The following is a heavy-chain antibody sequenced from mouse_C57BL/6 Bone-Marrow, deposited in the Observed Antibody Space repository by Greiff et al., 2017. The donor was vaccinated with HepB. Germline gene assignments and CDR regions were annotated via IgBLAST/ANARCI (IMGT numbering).Heavy chain of an antibody. J-gene: IGHJ4*01. D-gene: IGHD1-1*01. CDR3: ARGDGYYGSSYVPTMDY. CDR2: IDPSDSYT. CDR1: GYTFTSYW. V-gene: IGHV1-69*01. Sequence: QVQLQQSGAELVMPGASVKLSCKASGYTFTSYWMHWVKQRPGQGLEWIGEIDPSDSYTNYNQKFKGKSTLTVDKSSSTAYMQLSSLTSEDSAVYYCARGDGYYGSSYVPTMDYWGQGTSVTVSS.